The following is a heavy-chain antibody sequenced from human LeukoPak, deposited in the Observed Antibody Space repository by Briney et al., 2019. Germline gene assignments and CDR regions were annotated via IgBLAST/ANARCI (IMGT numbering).Heavy chain of an antibody. D-gene: IGHD3-3*01. CDR3: ARIFGGCD. Sequence: GSLRLSCAASGFTFSSSSISWVRQPPGEGLEWIAEIHHSGSTNYNPSLKSRVTISVDKSENQFSLRLSSVTAADTAVYYCARIFGGCDWGQGTLVTVSS. V-gene: IGHV4-4*02. CDR1: GFTFSSSSI. CDR2: IHHSGST. J-gene: IGHJ4*02.